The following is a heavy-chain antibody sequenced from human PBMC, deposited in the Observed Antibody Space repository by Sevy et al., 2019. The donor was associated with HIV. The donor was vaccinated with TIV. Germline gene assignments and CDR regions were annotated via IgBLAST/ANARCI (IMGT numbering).Heavy chain of an antibody. D-gene: IGHD4-17*01. CDR3: ARRGPSTVYDAFDI. V-gene: IGHV3-21*01. J-gene: IGHJ3*02. CDR1: GFTFTDFY. CDR2: ISGLSNYK. Sequence: GGSLRLSCAASGFTFTDFYINWVRQAPGKGLEWVSSISGLSNYKFYADSMKGRFTISRDNAENSIYLQMNSLRAEDTAVYFCARRGPSTVYDAFDIWGQGTMVTVSS.